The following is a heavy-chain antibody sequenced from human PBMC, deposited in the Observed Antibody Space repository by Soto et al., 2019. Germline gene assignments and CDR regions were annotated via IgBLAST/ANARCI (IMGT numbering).Heavy chain of an antibody. CDR2: IYYSGST. CDR3: ARHPGYCSGGSCYEYYFDY. D-gene: IGHD2-15*01. V-gene: IGHV4-39*01. CDR1: GGSISSSSYY. J-gene: IGHJ4*02. Sequence: SETLSLTCTVSGGSISSSSYYWGWIRQPPGKGLEWIGSIYYSGSTYYNPSLKSRVTISVDTSKNQFSLKLSSVTAADTAVYYCARHPGYCSGGSCYEYYFDYWGQGTLVTVSS.